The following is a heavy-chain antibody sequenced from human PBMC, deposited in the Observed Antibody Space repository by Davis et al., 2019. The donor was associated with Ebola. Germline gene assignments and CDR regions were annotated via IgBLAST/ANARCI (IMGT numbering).Heavy chain of an antibody. V-gene: IGHV3-23*01. J-gene: IGHJ5*02. CDR3: ARGGTVTTLFWFDP. Sequence: GGSLRLSCAASGFTFSSYAMTWVRQAPGKGLEWVSAISGSGGTTYYADSMKGRFTISRDNSKNTLYLQMKSLRAEDTAVYYCARGGTVTTLFWFDPWGQGTLVTVSS. D-gene: IGHD4-17*01. CDR2: ISGSGGTT. CDR1: GFTFSSYA.